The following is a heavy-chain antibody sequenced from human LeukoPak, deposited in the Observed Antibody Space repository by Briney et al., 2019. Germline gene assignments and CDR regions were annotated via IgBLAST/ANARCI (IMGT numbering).Heavy chain of an antibody. Sequence: SQTLSLTCTVSGGSISSGSYYWSWIRQPAGKGLEWIGRIYTSGSTNYNPSLKSRVTISVDTSKNQFSLKLSSVTAADTAVYYCARVIGSGLRYYYYYMDVWGKGTTVTVSS. CDR2: IYTSGST. CDR3: ARVIGSGLRYYYYYMDV. J-gene: IGHJ6*03. D-gene: IGHD3-3*01. CDR1: GGSISSGSYY. V-gene: IGHV4-61*02.